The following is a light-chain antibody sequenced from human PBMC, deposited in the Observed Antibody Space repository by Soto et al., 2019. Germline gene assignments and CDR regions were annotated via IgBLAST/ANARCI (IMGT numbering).Light chain of an antibody. V-gene: IGLV6-57*04. Sequence: NFMLTQPHSVSESPGKTVTISCTRSSGSIASNYVQWYQQRPGSAPTIVIFEDNQRPSGVPDRFSGSIDGSSDSASLTISGLKTEDEADYYCQSYDNSNQVFGGGTQLTVL. CDR1: SGSIASNY. CDR2: EDN. CDR3: QSYDNSNQV. J-gene: IGLJ2*01.